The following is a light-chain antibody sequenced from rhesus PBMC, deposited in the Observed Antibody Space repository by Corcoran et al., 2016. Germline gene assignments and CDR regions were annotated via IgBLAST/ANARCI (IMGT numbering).Light chain of an antibody. CDR1: QDINKE. V-gene: IGKV1-94*01. CDR3: RQDSATPYS. Sequence: DIQMTQSPSSLSASVGDRVTVTCRASQDINKELTWYQQKPGKAPTLLIYAASSLQTGVSSRFSGSGSGTDFTLTISSLQPEDVATYHCRQDSATPYSFGQGTKVEIK. CDR2: AAS. J-gene: IGKJ2*01.